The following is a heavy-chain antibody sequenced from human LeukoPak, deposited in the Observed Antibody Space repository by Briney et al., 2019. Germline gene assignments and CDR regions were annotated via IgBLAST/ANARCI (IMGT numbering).Heavy chain of an antibody. CDR3: ARGAHLVDNVPIAAFDI. D-gene: IGHD2-8*01. CDR1: GGSISSYY. Sequence: SETLSLTCTVSGGSISSYYWNWIQQPAGKGLEWIGRIYTSGSTNYNPSLKSRVTMSVDTSKNQFSLKLSSVTAADTAVYYGARGAHLVDNVPIAAFDIWGQGTIVTVSS. V-gene: IGHV4-4*07. J-gene: IGHJ3*02. CDR2: IYTSGST.